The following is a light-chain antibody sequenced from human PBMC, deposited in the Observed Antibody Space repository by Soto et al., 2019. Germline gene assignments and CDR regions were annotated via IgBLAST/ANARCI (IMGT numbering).Light chain of an antibody. CDR3: SSDTSSSTLL. Sequence: QSALTQPASVSASPGQSITISCTGASNDVGGSDYVSWYQQHPGKAPKLIIYGVSNRPSGTSDRFSGSKSGNTASLTISGLQDEDEADYYCSSDTSSSTLLFGGGTKVTVL. CDR1: SNDVGGSDY. J-gene: IGLJ2*01. V-gene: IGLV2-14*01. CDR2: GVS.